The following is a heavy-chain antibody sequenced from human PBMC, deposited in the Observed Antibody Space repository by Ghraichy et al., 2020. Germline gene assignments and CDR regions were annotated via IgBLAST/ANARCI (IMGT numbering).Heavy chain of an antibody. J-gene: IGHJ4*02. Sequence: GGSLRLSCAASGFTFSSYAMSWVRQAPGKGLEWVSAISGSGGSTYYADSVKGRFTISRDNSKNTLYLQMNSLRAEDTAVYYCAILTPAPYYYDSSGYYRDYWGQGTLVTVSS. D-gene: IGHD3-22*01. CDR1: GFTFSSYA. CDR2: ISGSGGST. V-gene: IGHV3-23*01. CDR3: AILTPAPYYYDSSGYYRDY.